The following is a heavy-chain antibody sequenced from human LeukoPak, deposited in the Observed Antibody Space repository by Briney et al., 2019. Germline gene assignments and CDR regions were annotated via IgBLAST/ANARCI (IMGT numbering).Heavy chain of an antibody. CDR3: ARSGRERGWEIDAFDI. J-gene: IGHJ3*02. CDR2: IKQDGSEK. V-gene: IGHV3-7*01. D-gene: IGHD6-19*01. Sequence: GGSLRLSCAASGFTFSSYWMSWVRQAPGKGLEWVANIKQDGSEKYYVDSVKGRFTISRDNAKNSLYLQMNSLRAEDTAVYYCARSGRERGWEIDAFDIWGQGTMVTVSS. CDR1: GFTFSSYW.